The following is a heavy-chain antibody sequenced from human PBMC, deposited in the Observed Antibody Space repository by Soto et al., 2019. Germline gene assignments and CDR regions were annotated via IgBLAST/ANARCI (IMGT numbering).Heavy chain of an antibody. D-gene: IGHD5-12*01. CDR2: ISYDGSEK. CDR1: GFTFNFFG. V-gene: IGHV3-30*18. J-gene: IGHJ3*02. CDR3: AKERRYSFDAFDI. Sequence: QEQLVESGGGVVQAGRSLRLSYAASGFTFNFFGMHWVRQAPGKGLEWVAVISYDGSEKYYADSVKGRFTMSRDNSKNMVYLEMSSLRPEDTSVYYCAKERRYSFDAFDIWGHGTMVTVSS.